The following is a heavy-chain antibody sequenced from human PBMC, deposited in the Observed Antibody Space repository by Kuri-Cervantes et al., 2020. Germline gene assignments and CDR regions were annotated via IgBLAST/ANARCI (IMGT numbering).Heavy chain of an antibody. CDR1: GGSISSGSYY. CDR2: VYTSGST. CDR3: ARDISSGWYGWFDP. J-gene: IGHJ5*02. Sequence: SETLSLTCTVSGGSISSGSYYGSWIRQPAGKGLEWIGRVYTSGSTNYNPSLKSRVTISVDTSKNQFSLKLSSVTAADTAVYYCARDISSGWYGWFDPWGQGTLVTVSS. D-gene: IGHD6-19*01. V-gene: IGHV4-61*02.